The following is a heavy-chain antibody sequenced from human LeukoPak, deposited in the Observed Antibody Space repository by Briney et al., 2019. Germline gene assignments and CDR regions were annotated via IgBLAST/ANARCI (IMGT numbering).Heavy chain of an antibody. V-gene: IGHV1-69*13. D-gene: IGHD4-17*01. Sequence: ASVKVSCTASGGTFSSYAISWVRQAPGQGLEWMGGIIPIFGTANYAQKFQGRVTITADESTSTAYMELSSLRSEDTAVYYCARGMYDYGDYGLDYWGQGTLVTVSS. J-gene: IGHJ4*02. CDR1: GGTFSSYA. CDR3: ARGMYDYGDYGLDY. CDR2: IIPIFGTA.